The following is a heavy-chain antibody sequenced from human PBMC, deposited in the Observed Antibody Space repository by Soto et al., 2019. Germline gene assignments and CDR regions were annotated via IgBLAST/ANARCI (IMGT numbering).Heavy chain of an antibody. CDR1: GGSMSSYY. D-gene: IGHD1-1*01. CDR2: IHSSGST. J-gene: IGHJ6*02. V-gene: IGHV4-4*07. Sequence: SETLSLTCTVSGGSMSSYYWSWIRQPAGKGLEWIGRIHSSGSTNYNPSLKSRVTMSVDASNNQFSLKLTSVTAADSAVYFCARVKTVDYYGMGVWGQGTTVTVSS. CDR3: ARVKTVDYYGMGV.